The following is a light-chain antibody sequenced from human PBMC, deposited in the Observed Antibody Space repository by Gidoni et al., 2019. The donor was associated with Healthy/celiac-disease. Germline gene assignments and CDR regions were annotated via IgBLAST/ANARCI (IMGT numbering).Light chain of an antibody. CDR3: QQYNSYSGT. CDR2: KAS. J-gene: IGKJ1*01. Sequence: DIQMTQSPSTLSASVGDRVTITCRASQSISSGVAWYQQKPGKAPKLLIYKASSLESGVPSTFSGRGSGTEFTLTISSLQPSDFATYYCQQYNSYSGTFGQGTQVEI. V-gene: IGKV1-5*03. CDR1: QSISSG.